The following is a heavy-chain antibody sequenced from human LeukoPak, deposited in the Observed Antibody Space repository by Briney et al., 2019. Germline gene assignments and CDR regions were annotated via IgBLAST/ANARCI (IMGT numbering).Heavy chain of an antibody. D-gene: IGHD2-15*01. CDR1: GFTFSSYG. V-gene: IGHV3-33*06. J-gene: IGHJ4*02. CDR2: IWYDGSNK. CDR3: AKDRTGIVVAIDY. Sequence: GRSLRLSCAASGFTFSSYGMHWVRQAPGKGLEWVAVIWYDGSNKYYADSVKGRFTSSRDNSKNTLYLQMNSLRAEDTAVYYCAKDRTGIVVAIDYWGQGTLVTVSS.